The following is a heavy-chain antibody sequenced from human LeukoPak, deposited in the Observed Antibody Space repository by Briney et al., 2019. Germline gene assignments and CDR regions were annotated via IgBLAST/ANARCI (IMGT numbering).Heavy chain of an antibody. D-gene: IGHD3-16*01. CDR3: TREGQTYVGADY. CDR2: IRSKAYGGTT. Sequence: GGSLRLSCTASGFTFGDYAMSWVRQAPGKGLEWVGFIRSKAYGGTTEYAASVKGRFTISRDDSKSIAYLQMNSLKTEDTAVYYCTREGQTYVGADYWGQGTLVTVSS. V-gene: IGHV3-49*04. CDR1: GFTFGDYA. J-gene: IGHJ4*02.